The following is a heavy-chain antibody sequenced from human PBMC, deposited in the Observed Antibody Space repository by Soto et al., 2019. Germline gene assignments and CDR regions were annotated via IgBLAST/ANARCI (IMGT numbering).Heavy chain of an antibody. J-gene: IGHJ4*02. D-gene: IGHD4-17*01. CDR3: AGGNDYAKIGY. V-gene: IGHV4-31*03. Sequence: SETLSLTCTVSGGSISSRGYYCSWIRQFPGKGLEWIGYISYSESTDYNPSLKSRVTISADTSKNQFSLKLSSVTAADTAVYYCAGGNDYAKIGYWGQGAQVT. CDR2: ISYSEST. CDR1: GGSISSRGYY.